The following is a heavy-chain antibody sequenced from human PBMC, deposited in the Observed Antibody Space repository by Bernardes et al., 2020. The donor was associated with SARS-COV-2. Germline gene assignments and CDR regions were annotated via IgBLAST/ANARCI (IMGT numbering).Heavy chain of an antibody. J-gene: IGHJ4*02. V-gene: IGHV1-2*02. CDR3: ARTFYYDRGGDSVFDQ. CDR2: ISPKSGAT. D-gene: IGHD2-21*01. Sequence: SFKVSCKASGYTFSDYYIHWLRQAPGQGLEWMGWISPKSGATNFAQKFQGRVTMTRDTAISTEYMQLSRLRSDDTAVYYCARTFYYDRGGDSVFDQWGQGTLVTVSS. CDR1: GYTFSDYY.